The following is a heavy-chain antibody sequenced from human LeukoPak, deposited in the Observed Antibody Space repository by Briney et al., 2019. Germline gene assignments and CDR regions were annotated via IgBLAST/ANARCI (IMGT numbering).Heavy chain of an antibody. Sequence: GRSLRLSCAASGFTFSSYGMHWVRQAPGKGLEWVAVISYDGSNKYYADSVKGRFTISRDNSKNTLYLQMNSLRAEDTAVYYCAKDSESPSYGVPHFDYWGQGTLVTVSS. D-gene: IGHD2-2*01. CDR1: GFTFSSYG. V-gene: IGHV3-30*18. CDR2: ISYDGSNK. J-gene: IGHJ4*02. CDR3: AKDSESPSYGVPHFDY.